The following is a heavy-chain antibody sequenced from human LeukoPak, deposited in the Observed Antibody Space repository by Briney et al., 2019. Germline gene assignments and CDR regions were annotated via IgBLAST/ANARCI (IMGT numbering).Heavy chain of an antibody. V-gene: IGHV3-30-3*01. CDR1: GFTFSSYS. J-gene: IGHJ4*02. CDR3: ARRWQQPYFDY. Sequence: PGRSLRLSCAASGFTFSSYSIYWVRQAPGKGLEWVAVISYYGTDKYYADSVKGRFTISRDNSKNTLYLQMNSLRAEDTAVYYCARRWQQPYFDYWGQGTLVTVSS. CDR2: ISYYGTDK. D-gene: IGHD5-24*01.